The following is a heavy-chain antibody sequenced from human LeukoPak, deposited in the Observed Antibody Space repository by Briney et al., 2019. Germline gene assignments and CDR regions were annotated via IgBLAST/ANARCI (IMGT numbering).Heavy chain of an antibody. D-gene: IGHD2-21*02. CDR3: SRHTDTSTYCGGDCSNY. J-gene: IGHJ4*02. Sequence: GGSLRLSCAASGLTFSGSAMDCVRQASGKGLEWIGRIRSKTNNYATTYAASVKGRFTISRDDSRNTAYLQMNSLKTEDTAVYYCSRHTDTSTYCGGDCSNYWGQGTLVTVSS. V-gene: IGHV3-73*01. CDR2: IRSKTNNYAT. CDR1: GLTFSGSA.